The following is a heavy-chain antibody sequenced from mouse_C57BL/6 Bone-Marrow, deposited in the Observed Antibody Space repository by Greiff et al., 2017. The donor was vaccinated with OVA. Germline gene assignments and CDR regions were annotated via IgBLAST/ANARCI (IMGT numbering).Heavy chain of an antibody. CDR3: TTFYYDYDWFAY. V-gene: IGHV14-4*01. Sequence: VQLKQSGAELVRPGASVKLSCTASGFNIKDDYMHWVKQRPEQGLEWIGWIDPENGDTEYASKFQGKATITADTSSNTAYLQLSSLTSEDTAVYYCTTFYYDYDWFAYWGQGTLVTVSA. CDR1: GFNIKDDY. CDR2: IDPENGDT. J-gene: IGHJ3*01. D-gene: IGHD2-4*01.